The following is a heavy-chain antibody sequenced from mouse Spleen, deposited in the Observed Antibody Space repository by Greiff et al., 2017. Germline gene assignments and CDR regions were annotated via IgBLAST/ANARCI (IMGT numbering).Heavy chain of an antibody. Sequence: EVQLVESGGGLVKPGGSLKLSCAASGFTFSSYTMSWVRQTPEKRLEWVATISSGGSYTYYPDSVKGRFTISRDNAKNTLYLQMSSLKSEDTAMYYCTRDTPYAMDYWGQGTSVTVSS. CDR3: TRDTPYAMDY. J-gene: IGHJ4*01. CDR1: GFTFSSYT. V-gene: IGHV5-6-4*01. CDR2: ISSGGSYT.